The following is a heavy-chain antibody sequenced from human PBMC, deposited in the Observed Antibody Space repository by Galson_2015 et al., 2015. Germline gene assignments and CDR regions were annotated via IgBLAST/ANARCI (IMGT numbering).Heavy chain of an antibody. CDR2: IGGSGDST. CDR1: GFTFSTYA. J-gene: IGHJ4*02. CDR3: AKVWGSGGMSNDY. D-gene: IGHD3-16*01. Sequence: SLRLSCAASGFTFSTYAMSWVRQAPGKGLEWDASIGGSGDSTYYADSVKGRFTISRDNSKNTLSLQMNSLRAEDTAIYYCAKVWGSGGMSNDYWGQGTLVTVSS. V-gene: IGHV3-23*01.